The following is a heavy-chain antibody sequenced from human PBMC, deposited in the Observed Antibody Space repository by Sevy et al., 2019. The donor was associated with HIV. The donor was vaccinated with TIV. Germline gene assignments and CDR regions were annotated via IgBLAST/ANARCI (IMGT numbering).Heavy chain of an antibody. Sequence: GGSLRLSCTASGFIFGDYGMSWVRQVPGKGLEWIAFFKSKIHGGTTENAASVKGRFTISRDDSKNIVYLQMSNLKTEDTAVYYCTRWSGSQSIFDYWGQGTLVTVSS. CDR1: GFIFGDYG. V-gene: IGHV3-49*04. CDR2: FKSKIHGGTT. J-gene: IGHJ4*02. CDR3: TRWSGSQSIFDY. D-gene: IGHD1-26*01.